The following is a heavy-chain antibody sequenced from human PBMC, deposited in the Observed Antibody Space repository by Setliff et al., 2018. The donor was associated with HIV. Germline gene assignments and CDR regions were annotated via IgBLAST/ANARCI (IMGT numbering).Heavy chain of an antibody. J-gene: IGHJ3*02. CDR1: GGSFSAYY. D-gene: IGHD7-27*01. Sequence: SETLSLTCAVYGGSFSAYYWSWIRQPPGKGLEWIGEIHHSGSTNYNPSLKSRVTISVDTSKKHFSLKLTSVTAADTAMYYCARVSQDLLGAFDIWGQGTMVTVSS. CDR2: IHHSGST. CDR3: ARVSQDLLGAFDI. V-gene: IGHV4-34*01.